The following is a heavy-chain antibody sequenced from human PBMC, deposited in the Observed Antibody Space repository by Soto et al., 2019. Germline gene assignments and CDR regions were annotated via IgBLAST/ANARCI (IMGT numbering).Heavy chain of an antibody. CDR1: GFTFSSYA. CDR2: VSIGGST. V-gene: IGHV3-23*01. D-gene: IGHD2-15*01. CDR3: AKRRGAGGHFDY. J-gene: IGHJ4*02. Sequence: SLRLSCAASGFTFSSYAMGWVRQGPGKGLEWVAVVSIGGSTHYADSVRGRFTISRDNSKNTLSLQMNSLTAEDTAVYFCAKRRGAGGHFDYWGQGDLVTVSS.